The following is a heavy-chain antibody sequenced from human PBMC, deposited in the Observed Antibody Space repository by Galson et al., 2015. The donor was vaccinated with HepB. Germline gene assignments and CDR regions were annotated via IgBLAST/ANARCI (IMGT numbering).Heavy chain of an antibody. V-gene: IGHV3-7*01. CDR2: INQGGSEK. CDR1: ALTFSSYW. Sequence: SLRLSCAASALTFSSYWMTWVRQAPGQGLEWVANINQGGSEKYYLDSVKGRFTISRDNSKDSLYLQMNSLRAEDTAVYYCARDYDPGARPLWYFDLWGRGTLVTVSS. CDR3: ARDYDPGARPLWYFDL. D-gene: IGHD5-12*01. J-gene: IGHJ2*01.